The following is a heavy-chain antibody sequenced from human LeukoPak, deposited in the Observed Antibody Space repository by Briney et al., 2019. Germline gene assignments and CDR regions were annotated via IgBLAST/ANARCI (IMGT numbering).Heavy chain of an antibody. J-gene: IGHJ4*02. CDR2: INPNSGGT. Sequence: ASVKVSCKASGYIFTAYYMHWVRQAPGQGLEWMGWINPNSGGTSSAEKFQGRFTKTRDTSISAAYMELSRLTSDYTAVYYCARDLGYCSGGSCFFDNWGQGSLVTVSS. D-gene: IGHD2-15*01. V-gene: IGHV1-2*02. CDR1: GYIFTAYY. CDR3: ARDLGYCSGGSCFFDN.